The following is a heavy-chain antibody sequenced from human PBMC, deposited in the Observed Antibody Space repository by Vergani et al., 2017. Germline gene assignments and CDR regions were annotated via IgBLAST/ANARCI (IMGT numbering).Heavy chain of an antibody. CDR1: GFTFSTAR. CDR3: TPVGIATPRSDY. CDR2: IRSKSDGGTS. V-gene: IGHV3-15*01. D-gene: IGHD6-13*01. J-gene: IGHJ4*02. Sequence: EVQLVESGGGLVKPGGSLRLSCAASGFTFSTARMSWVRQAPGKGLEGVGRIRSKSDGGTSDYDAPVKGRFTISRDDSKNTLYLQMNSLKSEDTAVYYCTPVGIATPRSDYWGQGTLVTVSS.